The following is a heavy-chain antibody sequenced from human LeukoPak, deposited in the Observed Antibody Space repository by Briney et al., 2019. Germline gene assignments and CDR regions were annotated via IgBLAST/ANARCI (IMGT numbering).Heavy chain of an antibody. CDR3: ARVGFSRYYDFWSGYYTVSEYNDY. CDR2: IYYSGST. D-gene: IGHD3-3*01. J-gene: IGHJ4*02. Sequence: SETLSLTCTVSGGSISSSSYYWGWIRQPPGKGLEWLGSIYYSGSTYYNPSLKSRVTISVDTSKNQFSLKLSSVTAADTAVYYCARVGFSRYYDFWSGYYTVSEYNDYWGQGTLVTVSS. V-gene: IGHV4-39*07. CDR1: GGSISSSSYY.